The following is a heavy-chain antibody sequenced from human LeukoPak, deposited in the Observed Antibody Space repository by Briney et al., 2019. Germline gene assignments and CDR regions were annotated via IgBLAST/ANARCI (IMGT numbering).Heavy chain of an antibody. D-gene: IGHD6-13*01. CDR2: ISGSGDNT. CDR1: GFTFSNYA. CDR3: AKEGWHSSRWLLNWFDP. J-gene: IGHJ5*02. V-gene: IGHV3-23*01. Sequence: GGSLRLSCAASGFTFSNYAMSWVRQAPGKGLEWVSAISGSGDNTYYADSVKGRFTISRDNSKNTLYLQMNSLRAEDTAVYYCAKEGWHSSRWLLNWFDPWGQGTLVTVSS.